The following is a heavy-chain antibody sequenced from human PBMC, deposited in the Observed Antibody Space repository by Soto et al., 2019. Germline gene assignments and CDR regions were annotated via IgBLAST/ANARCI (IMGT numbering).Heavy chain of an antibody. CDR3: ARLTYYYDSSGHNWFDP. D-gene: IGHD3-22*01. V-gene: IGHV4-59*01. CDR2: IYYSGST. Sequence: SETLSLTCTASGGSISSYYWSWIRQPPGKGLEWIGYIYYSGSTNYNPSLKSRVTISVDTSKNQFSLKLSSVTAADTAVYYCARLTYYYDSSGHNWFDPWGQGTLVTVS. CDR1: GGSISSYY. J-gene: IGHJ5*02.